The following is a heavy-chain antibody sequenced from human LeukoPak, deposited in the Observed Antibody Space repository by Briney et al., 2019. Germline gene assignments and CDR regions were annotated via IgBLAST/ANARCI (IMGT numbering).Heavy chain of an antibody. Sequence: GGSLRLSXAASGFTFSNYDMHWVRQTPGKGLEYVSAIRSNGGNTYYANFVKGRFIISRDNSKNTLYLQMGSVRVEDMAVYYCARDSYYYDSWGQGTLVTVSS. CDR2: IRSNGGNT. D-gene: IGHD3-22*01. CDR1: GFTFSNYD. V-gene: IGHV3-64*01. CDR3: ARDSYYYDS. J-gene: IGHJ4*02.